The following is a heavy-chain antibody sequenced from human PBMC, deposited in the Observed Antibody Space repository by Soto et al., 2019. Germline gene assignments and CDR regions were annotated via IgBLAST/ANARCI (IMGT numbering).Heavy chain of an antibody. V-gene: IGHV5-51*01. J-gene: IGHJ4*02. CDR1: GYSFTSYW. Sequence: GESLKISCKGSGYSFTSYWIGWVRQMPGKGLEWMGIIYPGDSDTRYGPSFQGQVTISADKSISTAYLQWSSLKASDTAMYYCAGQGDSSGYYSQFDYCGQGTLVTVSS. CDR2: IYPGDSDT. D-gene: IGHD3-22*01. CDR3: AGQGDSSGYYSQFDY.